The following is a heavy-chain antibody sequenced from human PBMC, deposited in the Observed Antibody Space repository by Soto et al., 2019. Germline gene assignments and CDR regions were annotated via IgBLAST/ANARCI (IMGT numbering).Heavy chain of an antibody. CDR2: IDPSDSYT. V-gene: IGHV5-10-1*01. D-gene: IGHD5-12*01. CDR3: ARHGYSGYDYFYYYGMDV. CDR1: GYSFTSYW. J-gene: IGHJ6*02. Sequence: RGESLKISCKGSGYSFTSYWISWVRQMPGKGLEWMGRIDPSDSYTNYSPSFQGHVTISADKSISTAYLQWSSLKASDTAMYYCARHGYSGYDYFYYYGMDVWGQGTTVTVSS.